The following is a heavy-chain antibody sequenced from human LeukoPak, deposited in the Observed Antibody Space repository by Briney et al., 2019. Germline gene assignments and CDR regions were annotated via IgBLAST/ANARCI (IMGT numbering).Heavy chain of an antibody. CDR2: ISYDGVDQ. CDR1: GFTFSSYG. V-gene: IGHV3-30*03. CDR3: ARATGDGRHAFDI. D-gene: IGHD7-27*01. J-gene: IGHJ3*02. Sequence: GGSLRLSCAASGFTFSSYGMHWVRQAGKGLEWVAVISYDGVDQYYADSVKGRFTISRDNSKNTLYLQMNSLRAEDTAVYYCARATGDGRHAFDIWGQGTIVTVSS.